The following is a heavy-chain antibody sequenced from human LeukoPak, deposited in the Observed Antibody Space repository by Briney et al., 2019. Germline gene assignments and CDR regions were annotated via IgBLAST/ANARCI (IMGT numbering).Heavy chain of an antibody. Sequence: SETLSLTCAVYGGSFSGYYWSWIRQPPGKGLEWIGEINHSGSTNYNPSLKSRVTISVDTSKNQFTLKLSSVTAADTAVYYCARGEIGTERWLQYFDYWGQGTLVTVSS. J-gene: IGHJ4*02. CDR1: GGSFSGYY. D-gene: IGHD5-24*01. CDR2: INHSGST. CDR3: ARGEIGTERWLQYFDY. V-gene: IGHV4-34*01.